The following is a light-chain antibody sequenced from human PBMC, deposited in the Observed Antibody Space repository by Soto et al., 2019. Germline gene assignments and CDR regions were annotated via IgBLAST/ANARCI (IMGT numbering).Light chain of an antibody. CDR1: QSVSSY. V-gene: IGKV3-20*01. J-gene: IGKJ1*01. CDR3: QHYGSSPWT. Sequence: EIVLTQSPANLSLSPGERATLSCRASQSVSSYLAWYQQKPGQAPRLLIYDASTRATGVPARFSGSGSGTDFTLTISRLEPEDFAVYYCQHYGSSPWTFGQGTKVDIK. CDR2: DAS.